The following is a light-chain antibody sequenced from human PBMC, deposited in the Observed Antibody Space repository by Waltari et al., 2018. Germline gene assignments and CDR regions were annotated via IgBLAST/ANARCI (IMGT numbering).Light chain of an antibody. CDR2: RNN. CDR3: QSYDSSLSASV. Sequence: QSVLTQPPSVSGAPGQRVTISCTGSSSNIGAGYDVHWYQQLPGTAPKLLIYRNNNRPSGVPDRFSGSKSGTSASLAITGRQAEDEADYYCQSYDSSLSASVFGGGTKLTVL. CDR1: SSNIGAGYD. J-gene: IGLJ3*02. V-gene: IGLV1-40*01.